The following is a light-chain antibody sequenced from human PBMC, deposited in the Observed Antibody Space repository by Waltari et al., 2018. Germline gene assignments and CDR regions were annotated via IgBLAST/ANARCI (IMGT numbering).Light chain of an antibody. CDR3: QQRSTWPILT. Sequence: EIVLTQSPATLSLSPGEVATLSCRASQSVSSYLGWYQQKPGKAPRLLIYDASTRATGVPGRFSGSGSGTDFTLTISSLEPEDFAIYYCQQRSTWPILTFGGGTKVEIK. V-gene: IGKV3-11*01. CDR2: DAS. J-gene: IGKJ4*01. CDR1: QSVSSY.